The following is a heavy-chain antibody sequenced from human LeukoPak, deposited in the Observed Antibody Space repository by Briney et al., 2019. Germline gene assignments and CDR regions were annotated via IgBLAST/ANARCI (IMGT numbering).Heavy chain of an antibody. CDR2: ISAYNGNT. D-gene: IGHD4-11*01. CDR1: GYTFTGYY. CDR3: AIRQYYFDY. Sequence: ASVKVSCKASGYTFTGYYMHWVRQAPGQGLEWMGWISAYNGNTNYAQKLQGRVTMTTDTSTSTAYMELRSLRSDDTAVYYCAIRQYYFDYWGQGTLVTVSS. V-gene: IGHV1-18*04. J-gene: IGHJ4*02.